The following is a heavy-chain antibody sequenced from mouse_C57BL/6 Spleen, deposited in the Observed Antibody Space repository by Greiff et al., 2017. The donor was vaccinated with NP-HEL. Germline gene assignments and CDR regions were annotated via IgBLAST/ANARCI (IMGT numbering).Heavy chain of an antibody. CDR3: TRDQDDYPLKGAMDY. J-gene: IGHJ4*01. V-gene: IGHV5-9-1*02. CDR2: ISSGGDYI. D-gene: IGHD2-4*01. Sequence: EVMLVESGEGLVKPGGSLKLSCAASGFTFSSYAMSWVRQTPEKRLEWVAYISSGGDYIYYADTVKGRFTISRDNARNTLYLQMSSLKSEDTAMYYCTRDQDDYPLKGAMDYWGQGTSVTVSS. CDR1: GFTFSSYA.